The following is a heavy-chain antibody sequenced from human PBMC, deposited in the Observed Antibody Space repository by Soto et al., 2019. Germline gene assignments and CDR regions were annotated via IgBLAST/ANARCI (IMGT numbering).Heavy chain of an antibody. CDR2: ISTYNGNT. CDR3: ARGPTDYYDNSANYSLDY. D-gene: IGHD3-22*01. V-gene: IGHV1-18*01. CDR1: GYTFITYG. Sequence: QVQLVQSGAEVKKPGASVKVSCKASGYTFITYGVSWVRQAPGQGLDWLGWISTYNGNTRYAERLQGRVTMTNDTTTNTDHMELRNLRSDDTAVYYCARGPTDYYDNSANYSLDYWGQGTLVTVSS. J-gene: IGHJ4*02.